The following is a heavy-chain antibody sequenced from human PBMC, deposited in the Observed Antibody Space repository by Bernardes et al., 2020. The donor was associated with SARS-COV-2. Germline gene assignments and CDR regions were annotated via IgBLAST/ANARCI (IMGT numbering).Heavy chain of an antibody. V-gene: IGHV4-31*03. CDR3: AGGYSYANNWFDP. J-gene: IGHJ5*02. CDR2: IYYSGST. D-gene: IGHD5-18*01. CDR1: GGSISSGGYY. Sequence: SETLSLTCTVSGGSISSGGYYWSWLRQHPGKGLEWIGYIYYSGSTYYNPSLKSRVTISVDTSKNQFSLKLSSVTAADTAVYYCAGGYSYANNWFDPWGQGTLVPVSS.